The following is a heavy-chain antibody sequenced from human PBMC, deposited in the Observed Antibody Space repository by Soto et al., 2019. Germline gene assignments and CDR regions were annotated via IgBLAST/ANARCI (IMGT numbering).Heavy chain of an antibody. CDR2: ITGSGGTT. CDR3: ARYCITTSCLIYFGMDV. J-gene: IGHJ6*02. Sequence: GGSLRLSCAASGFTFSSYVMSWVRQAPGKGLEWVSVITGSGGTTYYADSVKGRFTISRDNSKNTLYLQLNSLRAEDTAVYYCARYCITTSCLIYFGMDVWGQGTTVTVSS. CDR1: GFTFSSYV. D-gene: IGHD2-2*01. V-gene: IGHV3-23*01.